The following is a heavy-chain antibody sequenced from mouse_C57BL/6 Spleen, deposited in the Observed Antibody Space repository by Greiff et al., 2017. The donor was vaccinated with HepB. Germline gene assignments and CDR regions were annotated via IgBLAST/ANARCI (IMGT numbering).Heavy chain of an antibody. Sequence: DVMLVESGEGLVKPGGSLKLSCAASGFTFSSYAMSWVRQTPEKRLEWVAYISSGGDYIYYADTVKGRFTISRDNARNTLYLQMSSLKSEDTAMYYCTREGGYYDWYFDVWGTGTTVTVSS. CDR1: GFTFSSYA. D-gene: IGHD2-3*01. J-gene: IGHJ1*03. V-gene: IGHV5-9-1*02. CDR2: ISSGGDYI. CDR3: TREGGYYDWYFDV.